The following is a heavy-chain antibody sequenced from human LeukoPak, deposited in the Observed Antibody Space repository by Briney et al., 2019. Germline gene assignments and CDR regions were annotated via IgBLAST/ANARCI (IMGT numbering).Heavy chain of an antibody. J-gene: IGHJ2*01. Sequence: SETLSLTCTVSDDSISDYYRGWIRQPPGKGLEWIGYFHNSGTSTYNPSLKSRVTISADTSKNQFSLKLNSLTTADTAVYYCARSPLSLTFGGVIVKRYFDLWGRGTLVTVSS. CDR1: DDSISDYY. CDR2: FHNSGTS. D-gene: IGHD3-16*02. V-gene: IGHV4-59*01. CDR3: ARSPLSLTFGGVIVKRYFDL.